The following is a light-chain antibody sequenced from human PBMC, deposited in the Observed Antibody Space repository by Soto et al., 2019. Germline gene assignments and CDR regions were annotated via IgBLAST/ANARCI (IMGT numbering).Light chain of an antibody. J-gene: IGLJ1*01. CDR1: SSDVGGYNF. Sequence: QSALTQPRSVSGSPRQSVTISCTGTSSDVGGYNFVSWYQQHPGRAPKLIISDVTKRPSGVPDRFFGSKFGNTASLTISGLQAEDEADYYCCSYAGTYIPFVFGTGTKVTVL. V-gene: IGLV2-11*01. CDR2: DVT. CDR3: CSYAGTYIPFV.